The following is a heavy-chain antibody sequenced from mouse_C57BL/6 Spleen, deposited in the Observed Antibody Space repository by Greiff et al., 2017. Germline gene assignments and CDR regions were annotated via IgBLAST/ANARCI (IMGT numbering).Heavy chain of an antibody. V-gene: IGHV5-4*03. CDR1: GFTFSSYA. D-gene: IGHD3-1*01. CDR2: ISDGGSYT. J-gene: IGHJ4*01. CDR3: ARPRATVDHGAMDY. Sequence: EVMLVESGGGLVKPGGSLKLSCAASGFTFSSYAMSWVRQTPEKRLEWVATISDGGSYTYYPDNVKGRFTITTDTAKNNLYLQMSHLKSEDTAMYYCARPRATVDHGAMDYWGQGTSVNGSS.